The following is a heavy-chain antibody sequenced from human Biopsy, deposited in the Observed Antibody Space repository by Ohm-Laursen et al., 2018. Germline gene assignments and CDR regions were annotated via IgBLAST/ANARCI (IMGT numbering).Heavy chain of an antibody. CDR2: MIPNSGKT. J-gene: IGHJ5*02. V-gene: IGHV1-8*02. CDR1: GYAFIGSY. D-gene: IGHD6-6*01. CDR3: ARGSPRRVSIFEASIYWFDT. Sequence: ASVKVSCKASGYAFIGSYIHWVRQARGQGLEWMGWMIPNSGKTGYAQRFQGRVTLTMNTSIGTAYMELSGLRSEDTAVYYCARGSPRRVSIFEASIYWFDTWGQGTLVTVSS.